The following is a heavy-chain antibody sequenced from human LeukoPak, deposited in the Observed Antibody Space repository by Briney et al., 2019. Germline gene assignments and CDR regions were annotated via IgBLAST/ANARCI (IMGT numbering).Heavy chain of an antibody. CDR2: FDPEDGET. D-gene: IGHD7-27*01. J-gene: IGHJ4*02. CDR3: ATDTSTSPNWEFDY. CDR1: GYTLTELS. Sequence: ASVKVSCKVSGYTLTELSMHWVRQAPGKGLEWMGGFDPEDGETIYAQKFQGRVTMTEDTSTDTAYMELSSLRSDDTAVYYCATDTSTSPNWEFDYWGQGTLVTVSS. V-gene: IGHV1-24*01.